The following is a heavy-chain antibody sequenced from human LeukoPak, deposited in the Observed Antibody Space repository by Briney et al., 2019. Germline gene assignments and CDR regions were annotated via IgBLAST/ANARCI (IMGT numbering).Heavy chain of an antibody. CDR2: ISDGGGSR. Sequence: GGSLRLSCAASGLTFSNYEMNWVRQAPGKGLEWISYISDGGGSRYYADSVKGRFTISRDNAKNSLYLQMNSLRAEDTAVYYCARRGYGCHFDYWGQGTLVTVSS. CDR1: GLTFSNYE. V-gene: IGHV3-48*03. D-gene: IGHD4-17*01. J-gene: IGHJ4*02. CDR3: ARRGYGCHFDY.